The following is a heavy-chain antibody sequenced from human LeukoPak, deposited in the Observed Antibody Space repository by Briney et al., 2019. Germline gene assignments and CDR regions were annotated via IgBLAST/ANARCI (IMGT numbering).Heavy chain of an antibody. Sequence: SETLSLTCTVSGGSISSYYWSWIRQPPGKGLEWIGYIYYSGSPNYNPSLKSRVTISVDTSANQFSLKLSSVTAADTAVYYCARAKYYYDSSGYYYWGQGTLVTVSS. CDR1: GGSISSYY. J-gene: IGHJ4*02. V-gene: IGHV4-59*01. CDR3: ARAKYYYDSSGYYY. CDR2: IYYSGSP. D-gene: IGHD3-22*01.